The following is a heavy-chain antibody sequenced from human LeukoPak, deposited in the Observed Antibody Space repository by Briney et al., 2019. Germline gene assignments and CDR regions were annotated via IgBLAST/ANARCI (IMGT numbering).Heavy chain of an antibody. V-gene: IGHV3-48*01. Sequence: GGSLRLSCAASGFTFSSYSMNWVRQAPGKGLEWVSYISSSSSTIYYADSVKGRFTISRDNAKNSLYLQMNSLRAEDTAVYYCARAGFYYGSGSYLDYWGQGTLVTVSS. CDR3: ARAGFYYGSGSYLDY. J-gene: IGHJ4*02. CDR2: ISSSSSTI. D-gene: IGHD3-10*01. CDR1: GFTFSSYS.